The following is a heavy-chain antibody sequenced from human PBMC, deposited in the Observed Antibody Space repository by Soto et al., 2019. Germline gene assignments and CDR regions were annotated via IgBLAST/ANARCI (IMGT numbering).Heavy chain of an antibody. CDR3: AHIPNYYQYDWFDP. Sequence: QITLKESGPTLVKPTQTLTLTCTFSGFSLTTRGVGVGWIRQPPGKALECLALIYWDDDNRYSPSLPSRLSFTKDTSKNQVVLTMTNVDPVDTATYYCAHIPNYYQYDWFDPWGQGTLVSVSS. CDR2: IYWDDDN. J-gene: IGHJ5*02. D-gene: IGHD3-16*01. CDR1: GFSLTTRGVG. V-gene: IGHV2-5*02.